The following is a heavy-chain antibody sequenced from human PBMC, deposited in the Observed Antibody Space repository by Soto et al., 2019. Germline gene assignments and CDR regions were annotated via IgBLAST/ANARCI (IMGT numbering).Heavy chain of an antibody. V-gene: IGHV3-30*03. D-gene: IGHD3-10*01. J-gene: IGHJ4*02. Sequence: QVQLVESGGGVVQPGRSLRLSCAASGFTFSSYGMHWVRQAPGKGLEWVAVISYDGSNKYYADSVKGRFTISRDNSKNTLYLQMNSLRAEDTAVYYCETMVRGVVPFDYWGQGTLVTVSS. CDR3: ETMVRGVVPFDY. CDR1: GFTFSSYG. CDR2: ISYDGSNK.